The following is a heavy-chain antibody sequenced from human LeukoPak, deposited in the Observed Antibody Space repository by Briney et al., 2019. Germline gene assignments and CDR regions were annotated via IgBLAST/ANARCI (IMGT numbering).Heavy chain of an antibody. D-gene: IGHD4-17*01. Sequence: GGSPRLSCAPSGFTFSSSAMSWVRQAPGKGLEWVSVISGSGGTTSYADSVKGRFTISRDNSKNTLSLQMNSLRAEDTAVYYCAKGTATVTTCYFDYWGQGSLVTVPS. CDR2: ISGSGGTT. CDR1: GFTFSSSA. J-gene: IGHJ4*02. V-gene: IGHV3-23*01. CDR3: AKGTATVTTCYFDY.